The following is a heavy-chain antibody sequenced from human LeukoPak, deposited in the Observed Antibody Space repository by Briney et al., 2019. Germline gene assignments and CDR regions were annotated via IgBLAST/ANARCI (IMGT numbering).Heavy chain of an antibody. CDR1: GGSISSYS. V-gene: IGHV4-59*08. D-gene: IGHD6-19*01. CDR2: ISHSGTT. Sequence: PSETLSLTCIVSGGSISSYSWNWIRQSPGKGLEWVGYISHSGTTSYYSSLKSRVTISVDTSKNQLSLKLTSVTAADTAVYYCARWDDSAWGFGNWGPGTLVTVST. CDR3: ARWDDSAWGFGN. J-gene: IGHJ4*02.